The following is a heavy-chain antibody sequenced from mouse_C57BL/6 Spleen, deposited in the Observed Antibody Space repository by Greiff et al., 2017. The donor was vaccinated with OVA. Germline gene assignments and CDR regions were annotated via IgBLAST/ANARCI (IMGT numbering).Heavy chain of an antibody. Sequence: QVHVKQPGAELVKPGASVKLSCKASGYTFTSYWMHWVKQRPGQGLEWIGMIHPNSGSTNYNEKFKSKATLTVDKSSSTAYMQLSSLTSEDSAVYYCAPLYYGSSWFAYWGQGTLVTVSA. V-gene: IGHV1-64*01. CDR2: IHPNSGST. J-gene: IGHJ3*01. CDR3: APLYYGSSWFAY. D-gene: IGHD1-1*01. CDR1: GYTFTSYW.